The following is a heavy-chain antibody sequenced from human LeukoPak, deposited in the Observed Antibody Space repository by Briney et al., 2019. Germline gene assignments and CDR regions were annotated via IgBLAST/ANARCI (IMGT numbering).Heavy chain of an antibody. D-gene: IGHD6-13*01. CDR3: ARALAAAGIADWFDP. CDR1: RYTFTSYD. J-gene: IGHJ5*02. Sequence: ASVKVSCKASRYTFTSYDINCVRQATGQGREWMGWMNPNSGNTGYAQKFQGRVTITRNTSISTAYMELSSLRSEDTAVYYCARALAAAGIADWFDPWGQGTLVTVSS. CDR2: MNPNSGNT. V-gene: IGHV1-8*03.